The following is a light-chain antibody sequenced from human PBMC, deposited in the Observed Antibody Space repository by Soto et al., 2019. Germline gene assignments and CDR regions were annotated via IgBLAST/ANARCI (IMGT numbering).Light chain of an antibody. CDR1: SSDVGGYPY. J-gene: IGLJ1*01. CDR3: CSYAGHSTYV. V-gene: IGLV2-8*01. Sequence: QSALTQPPSASGSPGQSVTISCTGTSSDVGGYPYVSWYQQHPGKAPKLIISEVTKRPSGVPDRFSGSKSGNTASLTVSGLQAEDEADYYCCSYAGHSTYVFAAGTKLTVL. CDR2: EVT.